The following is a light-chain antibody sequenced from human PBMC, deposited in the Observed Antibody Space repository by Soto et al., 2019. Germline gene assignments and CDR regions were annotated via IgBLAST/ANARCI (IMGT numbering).Light chain of an antibody. Sequence: QSVLTQPPSVSGTPGQRVTISCTGSSSDVGTNTVNWYQQLTGTTPKLLIYSTNQRPSAGPARFSGSKSDTSGSLAISGLQSEDEADYYCAAWDDGLNGYVFGTGTKVTVL. CDR2: STN. J-gene: IGLJ1*01. CDR1: SSDVGTNT. V-gene: IGLV1-44*01. CDR3: AAWDDGLNGYV.